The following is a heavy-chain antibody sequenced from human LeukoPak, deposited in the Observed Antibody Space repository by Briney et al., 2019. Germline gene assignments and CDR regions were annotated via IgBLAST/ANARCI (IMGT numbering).Heavy chain of an antibody. CDR2: FTGSGGGT. CDR3: AKDLSSR. D-gene: IGHD2-2*01. J-gene: IGHJ4*02. CDR1: GFTFSSYA. Sequence: AGGSLRLSCAASGFTFSSYAMSWVRQAPGKGLEWVSTFTGSGGGTYYADSVKGRFTISRDNSKNTLWLQMNSLRLEDTAVYYCAKDLSSRWGQGTLVTVSS. V-gene: IGHV3-23*01.